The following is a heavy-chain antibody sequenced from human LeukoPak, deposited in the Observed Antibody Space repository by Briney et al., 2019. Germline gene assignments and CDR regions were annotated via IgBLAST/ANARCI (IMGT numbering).Heavy chain of an antibody. CDR3: ATEGDYGYNWFDP. CDR1: GGSISSSSYY. D-gene: IGHD4-17*01. J-gene: IGHJ5*02. CDR2: IYYSGIT. Sequence: PSETLSLTCTVSGGSISSSSYYWGWIRQPPGKGLEWIGSIYYSGITYYNPSLKSRVTISVDTSKNQFSLKLSSVTAADTAVYYCATEGDYGYNWFDPWGQGTLVTVSS. V-gene: IGHV4-39*07.